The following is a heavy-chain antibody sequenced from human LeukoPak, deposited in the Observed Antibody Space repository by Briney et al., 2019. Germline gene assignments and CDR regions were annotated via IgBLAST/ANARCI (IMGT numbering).Heavy chain of an antibody. CDR1: GFTFSSYW. CDR3: ARDRGSVWYYFDY. Sequence: PGGTLRLSCAASGFTFSSYWMHWVRQAPGQGLVWVSRINSDGSSTSYAVSVKGRFTISRDNAKNTLYLQMNSLRAEDTGVYYCARDRGSVWYYFDYWGQGTLVTVSS. V-gene: IGHV3-74*01. D-gene: IGHD6-19*01. CDR2: INSDGSST. J-gene: IGHJ4*02.